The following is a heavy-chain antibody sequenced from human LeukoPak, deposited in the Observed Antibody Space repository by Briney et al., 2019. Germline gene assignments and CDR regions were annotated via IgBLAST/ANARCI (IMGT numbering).Heavy chain of an antibody. V-gene: IGHV4-4*07. D-gene: IGHD3-22*01. J-gene: IGHJ4*02. CDR2: IYTSGST. CDR1: GGSLSSYY. CDR3: ARSHYYDSSGWQN. Sequence: PSETLSLTCTVSGGSLSSYYWNWIRQPAGKGLEWIGRIYTSGSTNYNPSLKSRVTMSVDTSKNQFSLKLSSVTAADTAVYYCARSHYYDSSGWQNWGQGTLVTVSS.